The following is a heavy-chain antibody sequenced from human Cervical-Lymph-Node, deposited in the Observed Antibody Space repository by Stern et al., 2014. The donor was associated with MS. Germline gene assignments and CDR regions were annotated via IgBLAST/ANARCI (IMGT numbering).Heavy chain of an antibody. CDR2: INEDGSTT. CDR3: ARDLSGRDDS. CDR1: EFTFRTYW. V-gene: IGHV3-74*01. J-gene: IGHJ4*02. D-gene: IGHD1-26*01. Sequence: EMQLVESGGGLVQPGGSLRLSCAASEFTFRTYWMHWVRQVPGKELLWVSRINEDGSTTNYADSVKGRFTISRDNGRNTLYLQMNSLRAEDTAVYYCARDLSGRDDSWGQGTLVTVSS.